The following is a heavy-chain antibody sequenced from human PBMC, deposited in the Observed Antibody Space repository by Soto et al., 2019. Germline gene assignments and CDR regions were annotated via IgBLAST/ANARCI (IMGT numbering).Heavy chain of an antibody. CDR3: ARYRRIAAAGV. CDR1: GGSFSGYY. J-gene: IGHJ6*02. Sequence: SETLSLTCAVHGGSFSGYYWSWIRQPPGKGLEWIGEINHSGSTNYNPSLKSRVTISVDTSKNQFSLKLSSVTAADTAVYYCARYRRIAAAGVWGQGTTVTVSS. D-gene: IGHD6-13*01. V-gene: IGHV4-34*01. CDR2: INHSGST.